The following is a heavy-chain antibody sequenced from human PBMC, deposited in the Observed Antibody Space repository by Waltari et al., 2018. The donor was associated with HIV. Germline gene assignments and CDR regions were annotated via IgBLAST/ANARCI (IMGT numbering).Heavy chain of an antibody. CDR2: IIPILGIA. CDR1: GGTFSSYT. CDR3: ARGGYCSSTSCYAVGPFFDY. Sequence: QVQLVQSGAEVKKPGSSVKVSCKASGGTFSSYTISWVRQAPGQGLEWMGRIIPILGIANYEQKFQGRVTSTADKSTSTAYMELSSLRSEDTAVYYCARGGYCSSTSCYAVGPFFDYWGQGTLVTVSS. V-gene: IGHV1-69*02. J-gene: IGHJ4*02. D-gene: IGHD2-2*01.